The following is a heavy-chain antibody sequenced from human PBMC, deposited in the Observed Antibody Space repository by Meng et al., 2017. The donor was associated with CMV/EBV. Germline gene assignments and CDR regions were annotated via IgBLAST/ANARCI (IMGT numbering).Heavy chain of an antibody. CDR3: ARGVRITMIVVVSHDY. J-gene: IGHJ4*02. CDR2: ISSSGSTI. D-gene: IGHD3-22*01. CDR1: GFTFSDYY. Sequence: EGSLRLSCAASGFTFSDYYVSWIRQAPGKGLEWVSYISSSGSTIYYADSVKGRFTISRDNAKNSLYLQMNSLRAEDTAVYYCARGVRITMIVVVSHDYWGQGTLVAVSS. V-gene: IGHV3-11*01.